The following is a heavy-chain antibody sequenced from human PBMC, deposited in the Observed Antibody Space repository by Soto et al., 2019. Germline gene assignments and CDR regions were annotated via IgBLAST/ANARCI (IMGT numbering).Heavy chain of an antibody. CDR3: AHSDGGYEIIYFDF. J-gene: IGHJ4*02. V-gene: IGHV2-5*01. CDR1: GFSFTTAGVA. CDR2: IYYNDDR. Sequence: SGPTLVNPTQTLTLTCTFSGFSFTTAGVAVGWIRQTPGGALEWLTLIYYNDDRRFSPSLKTRLTVTGDTSKNQVVLSLTNVDPGDTASYFCAHSDGGYEIIYFDFWGKGIRVTVSS. D-gene: IGHD5-12*01.